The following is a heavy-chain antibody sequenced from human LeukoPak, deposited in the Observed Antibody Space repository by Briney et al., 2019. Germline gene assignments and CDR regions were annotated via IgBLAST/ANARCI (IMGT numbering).Heavy chain of an antibody. D-gene: IGHD3-16*01. J-gene: IGHJ6*03. V-gene: IGHV4-61*02. CDR2: IYTSGST. CDR1: GGSISSGSYY. CDR3: AREDGLRGTYYYYYYMDV. Sequence: ASQTLSLTCTVSGGSISSGSYYWSWTRQPAGKGLEWIGRIYTSGSTNYNPSLKSRVTISVDTSKNQFSLKLSSVTAADTAVYYCAREDGLRGTYYYYYYMDVWGKGTTVTISS.